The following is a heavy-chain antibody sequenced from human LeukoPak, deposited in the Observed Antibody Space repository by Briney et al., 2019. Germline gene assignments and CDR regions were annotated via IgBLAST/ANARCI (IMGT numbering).Heavy chain of an antibody. D-gene: IGHD5-18*01. CDR2: ISYDGSNK. V-gene: IGHV3-30-3*01. J-gene: IGHJ3*02. Sequence: GGSLRLSCAASGFTFSSYATHWVRQAPGKGLEWVAVISYDGSNKYYADSVKGRFTISRDNSKNTLYLQMNSLRAEDTAVYYCASSTLQLDAFDIWGQGTMVTVSS. CDR3: ASSTLQLDAFDI. CDR1: GFTFSSYA.